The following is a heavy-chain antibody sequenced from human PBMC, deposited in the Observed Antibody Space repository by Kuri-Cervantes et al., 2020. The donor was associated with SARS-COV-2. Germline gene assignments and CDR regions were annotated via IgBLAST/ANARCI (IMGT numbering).Heavy chain of an antibody. D-gene: IGHD3-22*01. CDR1: GYTITSYG. Sequence: ASVKVSCKASGYTITSYGISWVRQAPGQGLEWMGWISAYNGNTNYAQKLQGRVTMTTDTSTSTAYMELRSLRSDDTAVYYCARDRGKAAYYYDSSGYFYWGQGTLVTVSS. V-gene: IGHV1-18*01. J-gene: IGHJ4*02. CDR3: ARDRGKAAYYYDSSGYFY. CDR2: ISAYNGNT.